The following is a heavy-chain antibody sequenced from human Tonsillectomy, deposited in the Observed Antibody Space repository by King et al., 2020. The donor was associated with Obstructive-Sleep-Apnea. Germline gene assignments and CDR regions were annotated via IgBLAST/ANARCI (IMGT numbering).Heavy chain of an antibody. Sequence: VQLVESGGDLVQPGGSLRLSCAASGFTFRSYAMSWVRPAAGEGLEWVSGLRGSGGITDYADSVKGRVTISRDNSKNTVYLQMNSLRAEDTAVYYCAKDSMDYDTLTGPVDYWGQGTLVTVSP. CDR1: GFTFRSYA. D-gene: IGHD3-9*01. J-gene: IGHJ4*02. V-gene: IGHV3-23*04. CDR2: LRGSGGIT. CDR3: AKDSMDYDTLTGPVDY.